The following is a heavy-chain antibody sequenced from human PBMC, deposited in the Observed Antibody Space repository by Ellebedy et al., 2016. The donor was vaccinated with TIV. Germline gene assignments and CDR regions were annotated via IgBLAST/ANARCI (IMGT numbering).Heavy chain of an antibody. CDR3: ARHVPGPAAMPDLAYYYYGMDV. J-gene: IGHJ6*02. CDR1: GGSFSSYY. V-gene: IGHV4-59*08. D-gene: IGHD2-2*01. Sequence: SETLSLTXAVYGGSFSSYYWSWIRQPPGKGLEWIGYIYYSGSTNYNPSLKSRVTISVDTSKNQFSLKLSSVTAADTAVYYCARHVPGPAAMPDLAYYYYGMDVWGQGTTVTVSS. CDR2: IYYSGST.